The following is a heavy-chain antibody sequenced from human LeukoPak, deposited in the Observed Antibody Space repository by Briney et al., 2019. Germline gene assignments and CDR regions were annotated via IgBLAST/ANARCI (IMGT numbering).Heavy chain of an antibody. J-gene: IGHJ3*02. V-gene: IGHV4-4*07. D-gene: IGHD2-15*01. CDR3: ARFRSVGNGGPNAFDI. CDR1: GGSINGYH. CDR2: IYTTDDS. Sequence: PSETLSLTCTVSGGSINGYHWSWVRQPAGKGLEWIGLIYTTDDSKYTPSLKSRLSMSLDTSNSLFSLKLTSVTAADTAVYYCARFRSVGNGGPNAFDIWGQGTMVTVSS.